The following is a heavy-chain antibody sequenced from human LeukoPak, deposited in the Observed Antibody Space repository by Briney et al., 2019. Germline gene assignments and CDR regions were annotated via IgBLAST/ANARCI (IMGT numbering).Heavy chain of an antibody. CDR2: ISTSSSYI. CDR1: GFTFSSYS. V-gene: IGHV3-21*01. Sequence: GGSLRLSCTASGFTFSSYSMNWVRQAPGKGLEWVSSISTSSSYIYYADSVKGRFTISRDNARNSLYLQMNTLRAEDTAVYSCAKDGSSWYPRDYYMDVWGKGTTVTISS. D-gene: IGHD6-13*01. J-gene: IGHJ6*03. CDR3: AKDGSSWYPRDYYMDV.